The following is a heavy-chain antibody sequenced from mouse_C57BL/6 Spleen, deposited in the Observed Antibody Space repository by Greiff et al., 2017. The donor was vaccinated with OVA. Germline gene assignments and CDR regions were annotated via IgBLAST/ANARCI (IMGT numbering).Heavy chain of an antibody. Sequence: QVQLQQSGAELVKPGASVKISCKASGYAFSSYWMNWVKQRPGKGLEWIGQIYPGDGDTNYNGKFKGKATLTADKSSSTAYMQLSSLTSEDSAVYFCARDPGRYYAMDYWGQGTSVTVSS. CDR2: IYPGDGDT. V-gene: IGHV1-80*01. D-gene: IGHD3-3*01. CDR1: GYAFSSYW. J-gene: IGHJ4*01. CDR3: ARDPGRYYAMDY.